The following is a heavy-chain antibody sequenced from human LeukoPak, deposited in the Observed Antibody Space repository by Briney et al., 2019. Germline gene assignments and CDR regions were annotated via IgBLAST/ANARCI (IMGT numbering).Heavy chain of an antibody. CDR1: GYSISSGYY. V-gene: IGHV4-61*01. CDR3: ARSRSRTYSSGWELDC. CDR2: IYYSGST. D-gene: IGHD6-19*01. Sequence: SETLSLTCTVSGYSISSGYYWGWIRQPPGKGLEWIGYIYYSGSTNYNPSLKGRVTISVDTFKNQFSLKLSSVTAADTAVYYCARSRSRTYSSGWELDCWGQGTLVTVSS. J-gene: IGHJ4*02.